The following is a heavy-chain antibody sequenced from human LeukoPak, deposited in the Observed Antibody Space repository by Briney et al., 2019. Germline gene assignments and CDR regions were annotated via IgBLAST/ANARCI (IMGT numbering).Heavy chain of an antibody. Sequence: PSETLSLICTVSGGSISIYYWSWIRQPAGKGLEWIGRIYTSGTTHYNPSLKSRVTMSVDTSKNQFSLKLSSVTAADTAVYYCARLRSTYWYFDLWGRGTLVTVSS. CDR3: ARLRSTYWYFDL. V-gene: IGHV4-4*07. CDR2: IYTSGTT. D-gene: IGHD4-17*01. CDR1: GGSISIYY. J-gene: IGHJ2*01.